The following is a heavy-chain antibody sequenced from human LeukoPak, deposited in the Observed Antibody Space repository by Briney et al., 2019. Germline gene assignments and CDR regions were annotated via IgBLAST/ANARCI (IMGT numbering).Heavy chain of an antibody. CDR3: ARRYGSGSYYGGEFDY. J-gene: IGHJ4*02. V-gene: IGHV4-39*01. D-gene: IGHD3-10*01. CDR1: GGSISSSSYY. Sequence: SETLSLTCTVSGGSISSSSYYWGWIRQPPGKGLEWIGSIYYSGSTYYNPSLKSRVTISVDTSKNQFSLKLSPVTAADTAVYYCARRYGSGSYYGGEFDYWGQGTLVTVSS. CDR2: IYYSGST.